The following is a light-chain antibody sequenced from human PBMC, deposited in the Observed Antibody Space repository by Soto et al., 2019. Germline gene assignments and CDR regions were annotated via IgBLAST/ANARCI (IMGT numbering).Light chain of an antibody. Sequence: EIVLTQSPGTLSLSPGDRATLSCRASQSISANYVAWYQQKPGQAPRLLIYAASTRASGIPDRFTGSGSGTDFTLTISRLGPEDSAIYYCQQYGSSSYTFGQGTNLEIK. J-gene: IGKJ2*01. CDR2: AAS. CDR3: QQYGSSSYT. CDR1: QSISANY. V-gene: IGKV3-20*01.